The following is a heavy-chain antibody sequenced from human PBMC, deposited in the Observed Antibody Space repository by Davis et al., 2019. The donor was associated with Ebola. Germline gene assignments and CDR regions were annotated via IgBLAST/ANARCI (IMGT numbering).Heavy chain of an antibody. CDR1: GYTFTSYA. J-gene: IGHJ4*02. D-gene: IGHD3-3*01. V-gene: IGHV1-3*01. Sequence: AASVKVSCKASGYTFTSYAMHWVRQAPGQRLEWMGWINAGNGNTKYSQKFQGRVTITRDTSASTAYMELSSLRSEDTAVYYCARSVGFLEWLFRGFDYWGQGTLVTVSS. CDR3: ARSVGFLEWLFRGFDY. CDR2: INAGNGNT.